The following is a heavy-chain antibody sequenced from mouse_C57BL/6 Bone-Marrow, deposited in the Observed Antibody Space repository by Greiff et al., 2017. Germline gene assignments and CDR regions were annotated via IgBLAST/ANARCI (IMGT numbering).Heavy chain of an antibody. V-gene: IGHV14-2*01. Sequence: VQLQQSGAELVKPGASVKLSCTASGFNIKDYYMHWVKQRTEQGLEWIGRIDPEDGETKYAPKFQGQATITEDPSSNTAYMQLSSLTSEDTAVXYCAARRWLLLYFDVWGTGTTVTVSS. J-gene: IGHJ1*03. CDR2: IDPEDGET. D-gene: IGHD2-3*01. CDR1: GFNIKDYY. CDR3: AARRWLLLYFDV.